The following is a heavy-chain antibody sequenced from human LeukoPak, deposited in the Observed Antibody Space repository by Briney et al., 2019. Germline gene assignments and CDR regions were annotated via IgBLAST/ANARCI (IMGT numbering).Heavy chain of an antibody. Sequence: GGSLRLSCAGSGFIFSNYWMHWVRQAPGKGLMWVSRINSDGSSTSYADSVKGRFTISRDNAKNTLYLQMNSLRAEDTAVYYCASDDYGDFFDYWGQGTLVTVSS. CDR2: INSDGSST. D-gene: IGHD4-17*01. CDR1: GFIFSNYW. CDR3: ASDDYGDFFDY. J-gene: IGHJ4*02. V-gene: IGHV3-74*01.